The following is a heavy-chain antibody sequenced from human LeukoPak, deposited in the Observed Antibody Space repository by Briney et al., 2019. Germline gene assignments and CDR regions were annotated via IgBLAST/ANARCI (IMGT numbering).Heavy chain of an antibody. J-gene: IGHJ4*02. Sequence: ASVTVSCEASGYTFTGYYMHWVRQAPGQGLEWMGWINPNSGGTDYAQKFQGRVTMTRDTSISTAYMELSRLRSDDTAVYYCARLAVKAAAQVDYWGQGTLVTVSS. CDR3: ARLAVKAAAQVDY. V-gene: IGHV1-2*02. CDR2: INPNSGGT. D-gene: IGHD6-13*01. CDR1: GYTFTGYY.